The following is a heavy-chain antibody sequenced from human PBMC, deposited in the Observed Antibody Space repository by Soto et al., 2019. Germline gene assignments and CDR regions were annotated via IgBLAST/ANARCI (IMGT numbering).Heavy chain of an antibody. V-gene: IGHV4-34*01. CDR1: GGSFSGHY. D-gene: IGHD2-15*01. CDR3: ARRITLQAVVQRHAPAKSYFDS. CDR2: TTHIGSP. Sequence: ASETLSLPCALYGGSFSGHYWSWIRQAPGKGLEWLGETTHIGSPNYNPSLKSRVTISVATSKNQFCLRLSTVTAAYSSVYYCARRITLQAVVQRHAPAKSYFDSWSRGTQGTVTS. J-gene: IGHJ4*02.